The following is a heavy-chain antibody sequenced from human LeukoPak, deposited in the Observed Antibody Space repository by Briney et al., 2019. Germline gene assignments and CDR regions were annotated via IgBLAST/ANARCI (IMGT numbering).Heavy chain of an antibody. CDR2: INPNSGGT. Sequence: ASVKVSCNASAYTFTGYYMHWVRQAPGQGLEWMGWINPNSGGTNYAQKFQGRVTMTRDTSISTAYMELSRLRSDDTAVYYCARFEWGPDYGDYIRYDAFDIWGQGTMVTVSS. V-gene: IGHV1-2*02. CDR3: ARFEWGPDYGDYIRYDAFDI. D-gene: IGHD4-17*01. J-gene: IGHJ3*02. CDR1: AYTFTGYY.